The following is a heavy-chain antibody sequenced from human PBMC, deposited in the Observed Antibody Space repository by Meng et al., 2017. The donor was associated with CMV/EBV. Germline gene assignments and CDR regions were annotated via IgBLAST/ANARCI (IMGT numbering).Heavy chain of an antibody. D-gene: IGHD6-13*01. J-gene: IGHJ5*02. CDR1: GFTVSSNY. Sequence: GESLKISCAAPGFTVSSNYMSWVRQAPGKGLEWVSVIYSGGSTYYADSVKGRFTISRDNSKNTLYLQMNSLRAEDTAVYYCARSLAYSSSWWKNWFDPWGQGTLVTVSS. V-gene: IGHV3-53*01. CDR3: ARSLAYSSSWWKNWFDP. CDR2: IYSGGST.